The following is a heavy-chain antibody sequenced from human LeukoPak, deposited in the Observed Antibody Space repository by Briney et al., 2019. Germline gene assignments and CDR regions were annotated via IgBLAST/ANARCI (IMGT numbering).Heavy chain of an antibody. Sequence: GGSLRLSCAASGLTVSSNYMSWVRQASGKGLEWVSVISSSGGTTYYSDSVKGRFIISRDNSKNTLYLQMNSLRAEDTAVYYCAKAGIAVPATPEYCGQGTQVTVSS. V-gene: IGHV3-23*01. D-gene: IGHD6-19*01. J-gene: IGHJ4*02. CDR1: GLTVSSNY. CDR2: ISSSGGTT. CDR3: AKAGIAVPATPEY.